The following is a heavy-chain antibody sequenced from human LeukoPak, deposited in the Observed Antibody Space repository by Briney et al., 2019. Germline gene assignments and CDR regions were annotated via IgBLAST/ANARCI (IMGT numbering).Heavy chain of an antibody. V-gene: IGHV3-11*05. J-gene: IGHJ4*02. D-gene: IGHD2-2*01. CDR1: GFTFSDYY. CDR2: ISSSSSYT. Sequence: PGGSLRLSCAASGFTFSDYYMSWIRQAPGKGLEWVSYISSSSSYTNYADSVKGRFTISRDNAKNSLYLQMNSLRAEDTAVYYCARVGGPADPVDYWGQGTLVTVSS. CDR3: ARVGGPADPVDY.